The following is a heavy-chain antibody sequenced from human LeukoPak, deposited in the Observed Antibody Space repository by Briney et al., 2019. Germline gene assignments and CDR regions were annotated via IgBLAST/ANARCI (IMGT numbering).Heavy chain of an antibody. Sequence: GGSLRLSCAASGFSVRSHYMSWVRQAPGKGLEWVAVIYSDRRTHYGDSVKGRFTISRDNSNNTLHLQMNSLRGEDTAVYYCARCGSDYDGGAFDIWGQGTVVTVSS. CDR1: GFSVRSHY. D-gene: IGHD2-21*02. CDR3: ARCGSDYDGGAFDI. CDR2: IYSDRRT. V-gene: IGHV3-53*01. J-gene: IGHJ3*02.